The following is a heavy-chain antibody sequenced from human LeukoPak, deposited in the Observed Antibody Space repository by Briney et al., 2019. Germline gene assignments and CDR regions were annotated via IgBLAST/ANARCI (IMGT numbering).Heavy chain of an antibody. CDR3: ARDQGSITMIVVSDAFDI. CDR2: INPSGGST. J-gene: IGHJ3*02. V-gene: IGHV1-46*01. Sequence: ASVKVSCKASGYTFTSYYMHWVRQAPGQGLERMGIINPSGGSTSYAQKFQGRVTMTRDTSTSTVYMELSSLRSEDTAVYYCARDQGSITMIVVSDAFDIWGQGTMVTVSS. CDR1: GYTFTSYY. D-gene: IGHD3-22*01.